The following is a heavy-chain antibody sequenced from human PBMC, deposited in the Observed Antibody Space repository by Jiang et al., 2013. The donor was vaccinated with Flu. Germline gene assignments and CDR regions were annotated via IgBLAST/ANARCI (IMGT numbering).Heavy chain of an antibody. V-gene: IGHV4-4*02. Sequence: TLSLTCVVSGGSISTNNWWTWVRQPPGKGLEWIGEVYHTGSTNYDPSLKSRVTISVDKSENQFSLKVTSVTAADTAVYYCATAFYLQALPRPYGMDVWGQGTTVTVSS. CDR3: ATAFYLQALPRPYGMDV. D-gene: IGHD2/OR15-2a*01. J-gene: IGHJ6*02. CDR1: GGSISTNNW. CDR2: VYHTGST.